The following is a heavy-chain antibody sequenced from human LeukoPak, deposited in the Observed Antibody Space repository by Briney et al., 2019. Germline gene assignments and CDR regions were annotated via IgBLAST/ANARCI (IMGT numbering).Heavy chain of an antibody. Sequence: GSLRLSCAASGSTFSSYAMSWVRQAPGKGLEWVSAISGSGGSTYYADSVKGRFTISRDNSKNTLYLQMNSLRAEDTAVYYCAKDQAIFGVVILAFDYWGQGTLVTVSS. CDR3: AKDQAIFGVVILAFDY. CDR2: ISGSGGST. V-gene: IGHV3-23*01. J-gene: IGHJ4*02. D-gene: IGHD3-3*01. CDR1: GSTFSSYA.